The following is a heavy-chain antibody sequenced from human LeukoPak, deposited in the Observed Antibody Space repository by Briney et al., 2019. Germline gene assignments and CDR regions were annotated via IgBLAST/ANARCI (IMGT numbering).Heavy chain of an antibody. D-gene: IGHD3-22*01. CDR1: GFTFSSYA. CDR2: ISGSGGST. CDR3: AHKGAYYYDSSGYYY. J-gene: IGHJ4*02. V-gene: IGHV3-23*01. Sequence: GGSLRLSCAASGFTFSSYAMSWVRQAPGKGLEWVSAISGSGGSTYYADSVKGRFTISRDNSKNTLYLQMNSLRAEDTAVYYCAHKGAYYYDSSGYYYWGQGTLVTVSS.